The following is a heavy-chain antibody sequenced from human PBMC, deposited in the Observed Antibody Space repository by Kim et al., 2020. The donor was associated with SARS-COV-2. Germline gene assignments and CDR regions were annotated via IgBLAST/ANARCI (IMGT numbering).Heavy chain of an antibody. V-gene: IGHV3-15*01. CDR1: GSTFSNAW. CDR3: TTYYSGYAYNYFDY. Sequence: GGSLRLSCAASGSTFSNAWMSWVRLAPWKGLEWIGRIKSKADGGTTDYGAPVKGRFSISRDDSKNTLYLQMNSLKTEDTAVYYCTTYYSGYAYNYFDYWG. J-gene: IGHJ4*01. CDR2: IKSKADGGTT. D-gene: IGHD3-22*01.